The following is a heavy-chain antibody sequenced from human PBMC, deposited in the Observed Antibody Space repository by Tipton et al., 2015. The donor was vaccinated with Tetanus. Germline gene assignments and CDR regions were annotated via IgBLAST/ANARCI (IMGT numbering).Heavy chain of an antibody. J-gene: IGHJ4*02. Sequence: TLSLTCTVSGGSISSGGYYWSWVRQHPGKGLEWIGDIYYSGSTYYNPSLKSRVTISVDTSKNHFSLKLKSVTAADTAVYYCARDQARGARGWNYFDYWGQGTLVTVSS. CDR2: IYYSGST. CDR3: ARDQARGARGWNYFDY. V-gene: IGHV4-31*03. CDR1: GGSISSGGYY. D-gene: IGHD1-26*01.